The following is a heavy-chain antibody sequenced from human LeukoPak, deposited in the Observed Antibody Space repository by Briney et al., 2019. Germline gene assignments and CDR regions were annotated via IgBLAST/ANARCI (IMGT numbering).Heavy chain of an antibody. CDR1: GFTFSTFD. CDR2: ISSSGATT. D-gene: IGHD5-18*01. J-gene: IGHJ4*02. Sequence: GRSLRLSCASSGFTFSTFDMNWVRQAPGKGLEWVSFISSSGATTSYADSVKGRFTVSRDNAKNSLYLQMNSLRTEDTALYYCARARGYSYGILDQWGQGTLVTVSS. CDR3: ARARGYSYGILDQ. V-gene: IGHV3-48*03.